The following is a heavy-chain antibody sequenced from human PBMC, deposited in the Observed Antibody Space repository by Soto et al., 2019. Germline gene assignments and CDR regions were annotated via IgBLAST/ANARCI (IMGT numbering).Heavy chain of an antibody. D-gene: IGHD6-13*01. CDR1: GLTCRSFT. V-gene: IGHV3-21*01. CDR3: TRDASRDSSARGWFDP. CDR2: ISSNSAYI. Sequence: GGALRVSCAASGLTCRSFTMNWVRQAPGKGLEWVSTISSNSAYIYYTDALRGRFTISRDNAKNSLHLQMNSLRAEDTAVYYGTRDASRDSSARGWFDPWGPGTLVTV. J-gene: IGHJ5*02.